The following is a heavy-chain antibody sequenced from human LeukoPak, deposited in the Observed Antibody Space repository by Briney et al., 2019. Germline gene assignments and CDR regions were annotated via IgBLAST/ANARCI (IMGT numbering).Heavy chain of an antibody. J-gene: IGHJ6*02. V-gene: IGHV1-69*13. CDR3: ARRDSMVRGVINYSYYYGMDV. CDR1: GGTFSSYE. CDR2: IIPIFATA. D-gene: IGHD3-10*01. Sequence: SVKVSCKASGGTFSSYEISWVRQAPGQGLEWVGGIIPIFATANYARKFQGRVTITADESTSTAYMELSSLRSEDTAVYYCARRDSMVRGVINYSYYYGMDVWGQGTTVTVSS.